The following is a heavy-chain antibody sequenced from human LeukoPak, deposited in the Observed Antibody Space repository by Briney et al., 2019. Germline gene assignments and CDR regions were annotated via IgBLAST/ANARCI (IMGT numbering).Heavy chain of an antibody. J-gene: IGHJ4*02. V-gene: IGHV3-53*01. D-gene: IGHD1-26*01. CDR2: IYSGGST. CDR3: ARVWANSGNFYGEDY. CDR1: GFTFSHTA. Sequence: PGGSLRLSCAASGFTFSHTAMSWVRQTPGKGLEWVSVIYSGGSTYYADSVKGRFTISRDNSKNTLYLQMNSLRAEDTAVYYCARVWANSGNFYGEDYWGQGTLVTVSS.